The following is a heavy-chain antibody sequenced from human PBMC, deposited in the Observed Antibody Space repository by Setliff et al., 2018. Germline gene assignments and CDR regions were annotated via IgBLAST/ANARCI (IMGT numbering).Heavy chain of an antibody. J-gene: IGHJ6*02. CDR2: IYYSGST. Sequence: SETLSLTCTVSGGSISSSSYYWGWIRQPPGKGLEWIGSIYYSGSTYYNPSLKSRVTISADTSKNQFSLKLSSVTAADTALYYCARVRSYGSGNYYYYYYDMDVWGQGTTVTVSS. CDR3: ARVRSYGSGNYYYYYYDMDV. D-gene: IGHD3-10*01. V-gene: IGHV4-39*07. CDR1: GGSISSSSYY.